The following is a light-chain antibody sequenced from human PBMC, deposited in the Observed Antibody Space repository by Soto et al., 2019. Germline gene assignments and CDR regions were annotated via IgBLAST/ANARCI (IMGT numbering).Light chain of an antibody. J-gene: IGKJ2*01. CDR2: DAS. CDR1: QSVSSY. V-gene: IGKV3-11*01. CDR3: QQRSNWPPGYT. Sequence: EIVLTQSPATLSLSPGERATLSCRASQSVSSYLAWYQQKPGQAPRLLIYDASNRATGIPARCSGSGSGTDFTLTISSLEPEDFAVYYCQQRSNWPPGYTFGQGTKLDIK.